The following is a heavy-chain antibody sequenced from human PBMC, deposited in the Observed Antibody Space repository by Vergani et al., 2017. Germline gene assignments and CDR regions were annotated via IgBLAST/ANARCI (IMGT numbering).Heavy chain of an antibody. CDR2: IYPGDSDT. J-gene: IGHJ4*02. CDR3: ARRLNTAMAKYYFDY. D-gene: IGHD5-18*01. Sequence: EVQLVQSGAEVKTPGESLKISCKGSGYSFTNYWIGWVRQMPGKGLEWMGIIYPGDSDTRYSPSFQGQVTISADKSISTAYLQWSSLKASDTAMYYCARRLNTAMAKYYFDYWGQGTLVTVSS. CDR1: GYSFTNYW. V-gene: IGHV5-51*03.